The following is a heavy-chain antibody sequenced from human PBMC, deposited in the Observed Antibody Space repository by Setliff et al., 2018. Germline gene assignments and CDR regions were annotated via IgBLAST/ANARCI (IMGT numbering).Heavy chain of an antibody. Sequence: GSLRLSCAGSGFTFNTYWMTWVRQAPGKGLEWVASITHDGSKTYILDSVKGRFTISRDNTKNSLYLQMNSLRAEDTAVYYCIVAGNYFDYWGQGPLVTVSS. CDR3: IVAGNYFDY. CDR1: GFTFNTYW. CDR2: ITHDGSKT. D-gene: IGHD5-12*01. J-gene: IGHJ4*02. V-gene: IGHV3-7*03.